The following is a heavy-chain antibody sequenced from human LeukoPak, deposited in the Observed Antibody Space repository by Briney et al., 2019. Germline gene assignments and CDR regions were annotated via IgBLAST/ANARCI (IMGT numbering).Heavy chain of an antibody. D-gene: IGHD5-24*01. V-gene: IGHV3-23*01. CDR1: GFTFSEFA. CDR2: ISFSGANS. J-gene: IGHJ3*01. Sequence: GGSLRLSCAASGFTFSEFAMTWVRQAPGKGLDWVSLISFSGANSYYADSVKGQFTISRDNSKDTLFLQMNSLRAEDTAIYYCARDIQLATWGLGTMVTVSS. CDR3: ARDIQLAT.